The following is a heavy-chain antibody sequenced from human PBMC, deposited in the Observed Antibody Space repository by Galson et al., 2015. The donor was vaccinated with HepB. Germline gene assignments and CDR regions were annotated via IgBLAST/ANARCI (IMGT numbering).Heavy chain of an antibody. V-gene: IGHV1-69*13. CDR2: IIPIFGTA. CDR3: ASLTYGGSYYFDY. D-gene: IGHD4-23*01. CDR1: GGTFSSYA. Sequence: SVKVSCKASGGTFSSYAISWVRQAPGQGLEWMGGIIPIFGTANYAQKFQGRVTFTADESTSTAYMELSSLRSEDTAVYYCASLTYGGSYYFDYWGQGTLVTVSS. J-gene: IGHJ4*02.